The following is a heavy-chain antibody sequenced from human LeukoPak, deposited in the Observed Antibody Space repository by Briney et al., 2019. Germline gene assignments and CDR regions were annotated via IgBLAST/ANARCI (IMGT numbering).Heavy chain of an antibody. J-gene: IGHJ4*02. Sequence: ASVKVSCKASGYTFIGYYMHWMQQASGQGIKWMGWINPNSGGTNYAQKFQGRVTMTRDRSISTAYMELSRLRSDDTAVYYCAKDHTIRSFDSWGQGTLVTVSS. CDR2: INPNSGGT. CDR1: GYTFIGYY. V-gene: IGHV1-2*02. CDR3: AKDHTIRSFDS. D-gene: IGHD1-14*01.